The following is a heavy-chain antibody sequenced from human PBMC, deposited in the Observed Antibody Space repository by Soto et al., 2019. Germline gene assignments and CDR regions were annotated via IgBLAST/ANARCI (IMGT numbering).Heavy chain of an antibody. D-gene: IGHD1-1*01. V-gene: IGHV4-59*01. CDR1: GGSISSYY. CDR3: ARGYNKWTS. CDR2: IYYTGST. Sequence: SETLSLTCSVSGGSISSYYWSWTRQSPGKGLEWIGYIYYTGSTNHNPSLKSRVSISVDTSKNQLCLKLNSVTAADTAVYYCARGYNKWTSWGQGTLVTVSS. J-gene: IGHJ4*02.